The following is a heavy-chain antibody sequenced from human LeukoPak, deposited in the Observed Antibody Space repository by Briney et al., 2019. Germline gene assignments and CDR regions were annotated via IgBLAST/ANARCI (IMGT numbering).Heavy chain of an antibody. V-gene: IGHV4-34*01. CDR3: ARGDAYYDFWSGYYLRFDP. D-gene: IGHD3-3*01. Sequence: SETLSLTCAVYGGSFSGYYCSWIRQPPGKGLEWIGEINHSGSTNYNPSLKSRVTISVDTSKNQFSLKLSSVTAADTAVYYCARGDAYYDFWSGYYLRFDPWGQGTLVTVSS. CDR1: GGSFSGYY. J-gene: IGHJ5*02. CDR2: INHSGST.